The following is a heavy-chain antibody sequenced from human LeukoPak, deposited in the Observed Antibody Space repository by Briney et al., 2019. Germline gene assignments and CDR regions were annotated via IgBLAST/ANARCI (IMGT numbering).Heavy chain of an antibody. CDR1: GFTFSSYA. Sequence: GGSLRLSCAASGFTFSSYAMSWVRQAPGKGLEWVSAISGSGGSTYYADSVKGRFTISRDNSKNTLYLQMNSLRAEDTAVYYCAKTSGEYSSSTLFDYWGQGTLVTVSS. CDR3: AKTSGEYSSSTLFDY. D-gene: IGHD6-6*01. CDR2: ISGSGGST. J-gene: IGHJ4*02. V-gene: IGHV3-23*01.